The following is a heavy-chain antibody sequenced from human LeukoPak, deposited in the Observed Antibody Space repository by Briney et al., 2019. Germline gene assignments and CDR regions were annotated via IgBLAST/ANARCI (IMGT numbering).Heavy chain of an antibody. CDR1: GYTFTSYG. CDR2: ISAYNGNT. D-gene: IGHD5-18*01. CDR3: ARVDTAMSKAAFDI. V-gene: IGHV1-18*01. J-gene: IGHJ3*02. Sequence: GASVKVSCKASGYTFTSYGISWVRQAPGQGLEWMGWISAYNGNTNYAQKLQGRVTMTTDTSTSTAYMELRSLRSDDTAVYYCARVDTAMSKAAFDIWGQGTMVTVSS.